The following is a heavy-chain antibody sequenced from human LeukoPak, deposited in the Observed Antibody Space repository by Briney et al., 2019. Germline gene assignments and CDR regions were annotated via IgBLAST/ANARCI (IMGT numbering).Heavy chain of an antibody. CDR1: GGSISSSSYY. CDR3: AGPTAQDAFDI. V-gene: IGHV4-39*01. J-gene: IGHJ3*02. Sequence: SETLSLTCTVSGGSISSSSYYWGWIRQPPGKGLEWIGSIYYSGSTYYNPSLKSRVTISVDTSKNQFSLKLSSVTAADTAVYYCAGPTAQDAFDIWGQGTMVTVSS. CDR2: IYYSGST. D-gene: IGHD1-14*01.